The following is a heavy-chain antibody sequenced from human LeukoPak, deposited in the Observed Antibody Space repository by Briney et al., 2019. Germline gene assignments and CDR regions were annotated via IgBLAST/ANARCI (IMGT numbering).Heavy chain of an antibody. V-gene: IGHV4-59*01. CDR1: GGSISSYY. CDR2: IYYSGST. Sequence: SEALSLTCTVSGGSISSYYWSWIRQPPGKGLEWIGYIYYSGSTNYNPSLKSRVTISVDTSKNQFSLKLSSVTAADTAVYYCARSGCSSTSCYQADYWGQGTLVTVSS. CDR3: ARSGCSSTSCYQADY. J-gene: IGHJ4*02. D-gene: IGHD2-2*01.